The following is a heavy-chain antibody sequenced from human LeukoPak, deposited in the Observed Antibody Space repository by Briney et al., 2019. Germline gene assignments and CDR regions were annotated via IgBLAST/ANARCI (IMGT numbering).Heavy chain of an antibody. D-gene: IGHD2-8*01. CDR1: GFTFSNAW. CDR2: IKSKINDGTA. Sequence: GGSLRLSCAASGFTFSNAWMSWVRQAPGKGLEWVGRIKSKINDGTADYAAPVKGRFTISRDDSKNTLSLQMNSLKTEDTAVYYCTTVTDGGSDYWGQGTLVTVSS. J-gene: IGHJ4*02. CDR3: TTVTDGGSDY. V-gene: IGHV3-15*01.